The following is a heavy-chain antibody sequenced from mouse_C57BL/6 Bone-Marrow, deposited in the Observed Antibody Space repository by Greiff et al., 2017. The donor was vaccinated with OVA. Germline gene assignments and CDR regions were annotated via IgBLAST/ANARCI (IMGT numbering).Heavy chain of an antibody. CDR3: ARGGGSSGLFDY. J-gene: IGHJ2*01. Sequence: QVQLQQPGAELVKPGASVKLSCKASGYTFTSYWMQWVKQRPGQGLEWIGEIDPSDSYTNYNQKFKGKATLTVDTSSSTAYMQLSSLTSEDSAVYYCARGGGSSGLFDYWGQGTTLTVSS. CDR2: IDPSDSYT. CDR1: GYTFTSYW. V-gene: IGHV1-50*01. D-gene: IGHD3-2*02.